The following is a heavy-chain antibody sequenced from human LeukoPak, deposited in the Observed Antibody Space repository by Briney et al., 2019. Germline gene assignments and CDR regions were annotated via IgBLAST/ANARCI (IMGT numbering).Heavy chain of an antibody. J-gene: IGHJ3*02. CDR2: IIPIFGTA. CDR3: ARGGPATTVTQTFSDAFDI. Sequence: ASVKVSCKASGGTFSSYAINWVRQAPGQGLEWMGGIIPIFGTANYAQKFQGRVTITADESTSTAYMELNSLRSEDTAVYYCARGGPATTVTQTFSDAFDIWGQGTMVTVSS. CDR1: GGTFSSYA. D-gene: IGHD4-17*01. V-gene: IGHV1-69*01.